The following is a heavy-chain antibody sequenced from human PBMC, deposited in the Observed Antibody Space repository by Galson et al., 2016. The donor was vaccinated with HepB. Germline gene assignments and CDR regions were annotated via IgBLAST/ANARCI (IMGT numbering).Heavy chain of an antibody. CDR2: ISSNYNYT. CDR1: GFTFSDYY. J-gene: IGHJ3*02. V-gene: IGHV3-11*06. CDR3: ARRNWNDAFDI. D-gene: IGHD1-1*01. Sequence: SLRLSCAASGFTFSDYYMSWIRQAPGKGLEWVSYISSNYNYTNYADSVKGRFTISRDNAKNSLYLQMNSLRAEDTAEYYCARRNWNDAFDIWGQGTMVSVSS.